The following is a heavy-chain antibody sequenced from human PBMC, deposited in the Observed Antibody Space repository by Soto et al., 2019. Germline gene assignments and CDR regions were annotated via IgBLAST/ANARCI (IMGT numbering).Heavy chain of an antibody. Sequence: PGGSLRLSCAASGFTFSSYAMSWVRQAPGKGLEWVSAISGSGGSTYYADSVKGRFTISRDNSKNTLDLQMNSLRAEDTAVYYCATPVLQYPGVDYYFDYWGQGTLVTVSS. V-gene: IGHV3-23*01. D-gene: IGHD4-4*01. CDR1: GFTFSSYA. CDR2: ISGSGGST. CDR3: ATPVLQYPGVDYYFDY. J-gene: IGHJ4*02.